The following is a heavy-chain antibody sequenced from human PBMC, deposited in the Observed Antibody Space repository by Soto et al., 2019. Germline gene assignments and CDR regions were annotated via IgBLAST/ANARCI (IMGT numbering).Heavy chain of an antibody. V-gene: IGHV4-59*01. Sequence: QGQLQESGPGLVKPSETLSLTCTVSGGSISSYYWSWIRQPPGKGLEWIGYIYYSGSTNYNPSLKSRVTIPVDTSKNQFTLKLSSVTAADTAVYYCARDLDGYSYGYACGFDPWGQGTLVTVSS. CDR1: GGSISSYY. CDR2: IYYSGST. CDR3: ARDLDGYSYGYACGFDP. J-gene: IGHJ5*02. D-gene: IGHD5-18*01.